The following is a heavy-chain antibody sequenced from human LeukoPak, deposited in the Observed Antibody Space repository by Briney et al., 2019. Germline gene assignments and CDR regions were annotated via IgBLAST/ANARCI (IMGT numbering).Heavy chain of an antibody. J-gene: IGHJ6*03. CDR1: GGTFSSYA. CDR3: AREKAYYYYYMDV. CDR2: INPNSGGT. V-gene: IGHV1-2*02. Sequence: ASVKVSCKASGGTFSSYAISWVRQAPGQGLEWMGGINPNSGGTNYAEKFQGRVTMTRDTSISTAYMELSRLRSDDTAVYYCAREKAYYYYYMDVWGKGTTVTVSS.